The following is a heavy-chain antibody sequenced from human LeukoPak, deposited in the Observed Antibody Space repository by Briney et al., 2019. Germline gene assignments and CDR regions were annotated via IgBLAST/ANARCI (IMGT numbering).Heavy chain of an antibody. Sequence: GGSLRLSCAASGFTFKDYAMHWVRQAPGEGLEWVAGITWASYPIDYADAVKGRYTISRDNAENSLYLQMNSLSGDDTAVYYCAKDFGGTGAQQFDYWGQGTVLSVSS. D-gene: IGHD3-10*01. CDR1: GFTFKDYA. V-gene: IGHV3-9*01. CDR3: AKDFGGTGAQQFDY. J-gene: IGHJ4*02. CDR2: ITWASYPI.